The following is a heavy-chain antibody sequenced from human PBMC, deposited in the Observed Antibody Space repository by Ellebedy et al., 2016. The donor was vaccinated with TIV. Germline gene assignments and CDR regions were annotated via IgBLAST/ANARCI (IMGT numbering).Heavy chain of an antibody. J-gene: IGHJ3*02. CDR2: MHYSGKT. CDR3: ARGDLGGLVDPI. D-gene: IGHD1-26*01. CDR1: GASVSSGLYY. Sequence: SETLSLXCTVSGASVSSGLYYWSWIRQPPGTGLQWIGYMHYSGKTHHNPSLKGRAIISVYTSKNQVSLRLNSVTTADTAVYYCARGDLGGLVDPIWGQGTMVTVSS. V-gene: IGHV4-61*01.